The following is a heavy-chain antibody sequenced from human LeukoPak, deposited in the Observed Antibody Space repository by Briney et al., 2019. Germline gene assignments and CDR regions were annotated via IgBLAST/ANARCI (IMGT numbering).Heavy chain of an antibody. V-gene: IGHV3-21*01. CDR2: ISSSSSYI. J-gene: IGHJ3*02. Sequence: GGSLRLSCAASGFTFSSYSMNWVRQAPGKGLEWVSSISSSSSYIYYADSVKGRFTISRDNAKNSLYLQMNSLRAEDTAVYYCARIPHKSRPVTAVADAFDIWGQGTMVTVSS. CDR1: GFTFSSYS. D-gene: IGHD6-19*01. CDR3: ARIPHKSRPVTAVADAFDI.